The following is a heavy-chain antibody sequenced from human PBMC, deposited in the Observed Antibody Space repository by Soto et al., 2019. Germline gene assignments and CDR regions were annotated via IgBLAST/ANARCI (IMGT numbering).Heavy chain of an antibody. Sequence: QVQLVQSGAEVKKPGSSVKVSCKASGGTFSSYTISWVRQAPGQGLEWMGRIIPILGIANYAQKFQGRVTITADKSTSTAYMELSSLRSEDTAVYYCARDIGDYQDAFDIWGQGTMVTVSS. D-gene: IGHD1-26*01. CDR3: ARDIGDYQDAFDI. CDR2: IIPILGIA. J-gene: IGHJ3*02. V-gene: IGHV1-69*08. CDR1: GGTFSSYT.